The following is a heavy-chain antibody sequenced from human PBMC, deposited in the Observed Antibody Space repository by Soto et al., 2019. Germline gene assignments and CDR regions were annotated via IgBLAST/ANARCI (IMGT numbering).Heavy chain of an antibody. J-gene: IGHJ4*02. CDR3: ARGSSEQYSYGPCFDY. CDR2: IYYSGST. V-gene: IGHV4-31*03. CDR1: GGSIISGGYY. D-gene: IGHD5-18*01. Sequence: SETLSLTCTVSGGSIISGGYYWSWIRQHPGKGLEWIGYIYYSGSTYYNPSLKSRVTISVDTSKNQFSLKLSSVTAADTAVYYCARGSSEQYSYGPCFDYWGKGTLVTVSS.